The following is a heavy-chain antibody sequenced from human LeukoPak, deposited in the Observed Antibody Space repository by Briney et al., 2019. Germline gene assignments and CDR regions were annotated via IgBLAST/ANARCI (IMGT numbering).Heavy chain of an antibody. V-gene: IGHV3-48*03. CDR2: ISSSGSTI. Sequence: GGSLRLSCAASGFTFSSYEMNWVRQAPGKGLEWVSYISSSGSTIYYADSVKGRFTISRDNANNSLYLQMNSLRAEDTAVYYCARVGRSSYGLDYWGQGTLVTVSS. CDR1: GFTFSSYE. J-gene: IGHJ4*02. CDR3: ARVGRSSYGLDY. D-gene: IGHD5-18*01.